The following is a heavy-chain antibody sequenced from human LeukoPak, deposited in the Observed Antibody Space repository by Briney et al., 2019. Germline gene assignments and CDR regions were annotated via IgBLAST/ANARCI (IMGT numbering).Heavy chain of an antibody. CDR2: ISGSGGST. D-gene: IGHD2-21*01. Sequence: GGSLRLSCAASGFTFSSYAMSWVRQAPGKGLEWVSAISGSGGSTYYADSVKGRFTISRDNSKNTLYLQMNSLRAEDTAEYYCAKDRRGHIVAEVWGQGTTVTVSS. J-gene: IGHJ6*02. V-gene: IGHV3-23*01. CDR1: GFTFSSYA. CDR3: AKDRRGHIVAEV.